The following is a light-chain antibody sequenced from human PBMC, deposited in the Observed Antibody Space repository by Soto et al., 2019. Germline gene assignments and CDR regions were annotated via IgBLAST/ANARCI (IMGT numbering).Light chain of an antibody. J-gene: IGKJ4*01. CDR1: QSVLYSSNNKNY. CDR3: QQYDSATLT. Sequence: DIVMTQSPDSLAVSLGERATINCKSSQSVLYSSNNKNYLAWYQQKPGQPPKLLIYWASTRESGVPDRFSGSGSGTDFTLTISSLQAEDVAVYYCQQYDSATLTFGGGTKVDIK. CDR2: WAS. V-gene: IGKV4-1*01.